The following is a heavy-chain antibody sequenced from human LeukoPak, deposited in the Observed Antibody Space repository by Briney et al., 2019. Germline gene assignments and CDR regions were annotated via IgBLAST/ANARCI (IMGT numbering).Heavy chain of an antibody. CDR3: ASVAGTTFADAFDI. CDR2: IYTSGST. J-gene: IGHJ3*02. Sequence: SETLSLTCTVSGGSINSYYWSWIRQPAGKGLEWIGRIYTSGSTNYNPSLKSRVTMSVDTSKNQFSLKLSSVTAADTAVYYCASVAGTTFADAFDIWGQGTMVTVSS. V-gene: IGHV4-4*07. CDR1: GGSINSYY. D-gene: IGHD1-1*01.